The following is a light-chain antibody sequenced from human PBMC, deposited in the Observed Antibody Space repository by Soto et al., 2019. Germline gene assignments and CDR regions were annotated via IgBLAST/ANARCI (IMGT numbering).Light chain of an antibody. CDR3: QQVNSYPIT. CDR2: AAS. V-gene: IGKV1-9*01. J-gene: IGKJ5*01. CDR1: QGISSY. Sequence: IQLTQSPSSLSASVGDRVTITCRASQGISSYLAWYQQEPGKAPKLLIYAASTLQSGVPSRFSGSGSGTDFTLTISSLQPEDFATYYCQQVNSYPITFGQGTRLEIK.